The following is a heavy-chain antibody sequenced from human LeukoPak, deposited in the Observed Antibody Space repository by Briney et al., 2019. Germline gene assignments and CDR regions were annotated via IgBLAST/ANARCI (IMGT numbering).Heavy chain of an antibody. V-gene: IGHV4-59*01. J-gene: IGHJ4*02. CDR1: GGSISSYY. CDR3: ARDHAGTRIFDY. Sequence: SETLSLTCTVSGGSISSYYWSWIRQPPGKGLEWIGYIYYSGSTNYNPSLKSRVTISVDTSKNQFSLKLSSVTAADTAVYYCARDHAGTRIFDYWGQGTLVTVSS. D-gene: IGHD1-1*01. CDR2: IYYSGST.